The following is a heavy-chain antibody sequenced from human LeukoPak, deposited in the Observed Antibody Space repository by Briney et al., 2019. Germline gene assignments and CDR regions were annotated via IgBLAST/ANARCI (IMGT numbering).Heavy chain of an antibody. CDR2: ISSSSSYI. CDR1: GFTFSSYS. V-gene: IGHV3-21*01. D-gene: IGHD4-23*01. CDR3: ARDSENYGGNSDY. Sequence: GGSLRLSCAASGFTFSSYSMNWVRQAPGKGLEWVSSISSSSSYIYYAGSVKGRFTISRDNAKNSLYLQMNSLRAEDTAVYYCARDSENYGGNSDYWGQGTLVTVSS. J-gene: IGHJ4*02.